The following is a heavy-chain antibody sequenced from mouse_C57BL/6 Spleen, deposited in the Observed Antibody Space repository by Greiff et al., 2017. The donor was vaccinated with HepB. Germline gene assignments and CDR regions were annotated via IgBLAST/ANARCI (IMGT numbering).Heavy chain of an antibody. Sequence: ESGPGMVKPSQSLSLTCTVTGYSITSGYDWHWIRHFPGNKLEWMGYISYSGSTNYNPSLKSRISITHDTSKNHFFLKLNSVTTEDTATYYCARAPIYYDYDEYWYFDVWGTGTTVTVSS. J-gene: IGHJ1*03. V-gene: IGHV3-1*01. CDR2: ISYSGST. CDR3: ARAPIYYDYDEYWYFDV. D-gene: IGHD2-4*01. CDR1: GYSITSGYD.